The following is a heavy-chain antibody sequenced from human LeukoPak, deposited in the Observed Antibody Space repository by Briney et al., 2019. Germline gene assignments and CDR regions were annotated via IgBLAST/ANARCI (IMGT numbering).Heavy chain of an antibody. Sequence: GGSLRLSCAASGFTFSSYGVSWVRQAPGKGLEWVSAISGSGGSTYYADSVKGRFTISRDNSKNTLYLQMNSLRAEDTAVYYCTTDLKASHLYYPRERGPLNDAFDIWGQGTMVTVSS. CDR1: GFTFSSYG. D-gene: IGHD3-10*01. V-gene: IGHV3-23*01. J-gene: IGHJ3*02. CDR3: TTDLKASHLYYPRERGPLNDAFDI. CDR2: ISGSGGST.